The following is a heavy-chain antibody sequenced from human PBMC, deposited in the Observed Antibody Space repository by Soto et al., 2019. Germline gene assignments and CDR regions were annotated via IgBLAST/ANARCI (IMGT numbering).Heavy chain of an antibody. CDR2: TYYRSKWYN. Sequence: KQSQTLSLTCAISGDRVSSNSAAWNWIRQSPSRGLEWLGRTYYRSKWYNDYAVSVKSRITINPDTSKNEFSLQLNSVTPEDTAVYYVARDHVLLWFGELLFSDGLALGPLDYWGQGTLVTVSS. J-gene: IGHJ4*02. CDR1: GDRVSSNSAA. D-gene: IGHD3-10*01. V-gene: IGHV6-1*01. CDR3: ARDHVLLWFGELLFSDGLALGPLDY.